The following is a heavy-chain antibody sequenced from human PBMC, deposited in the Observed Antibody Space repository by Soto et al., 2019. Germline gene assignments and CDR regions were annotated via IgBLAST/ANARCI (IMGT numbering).Heavy chain of an antibody. V-gene: IGHV1-8*01. CDR1: GYTFTSYD. CDR2: MNPNSGNT. Sequence: ASVKVSCEASGYTFTSYDINWVRQATGQGLEWMRWMNPNSGNTGYAQKFQGRVTMTRNTSISTAYMELSSLRSEDTAVYYCASAQIQYYYGSGSYYRSDDAFDIWGQGTMVTVSS. J-gene: IGHJ3*02. D-gene: IGHD3-10*01. CDR3: ASAQIQYYYGSGSYYRSDDAFDI.